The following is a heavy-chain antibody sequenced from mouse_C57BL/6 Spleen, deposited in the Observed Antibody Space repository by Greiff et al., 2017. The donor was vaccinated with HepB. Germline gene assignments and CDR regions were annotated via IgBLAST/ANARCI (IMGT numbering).Heavy chain of an antibody. D-gene: IGHD1-1*01. CDR3: ARAYYGSSTGYFDV. CDR2: ISSGSSTI. Sequence: EVKLVESGGGLVKPGGSLKLSCAASGFTFSDYGMHWVRQAPEKGLEWVAYISSGSSTIYFADTVKGRFTISRDNAKNTLFLQMTSLRSEDTAMYYCARAYYGSSTGYFDVWGTGTTVTVSS. V-gene: IGHV5-17*01. CDR1: GFTFSDYG. J-gene: IGHJ1*03.